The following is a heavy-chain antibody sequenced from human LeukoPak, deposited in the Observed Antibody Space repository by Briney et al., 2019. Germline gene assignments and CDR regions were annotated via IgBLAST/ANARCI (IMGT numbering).Heavy chain of an antibody. D-gene: IGHD4-17*01. Sequence: SETLSLTCTVSGGSINSYYWSWIRQPPGKGLESIGYIHYTGSTNYNPSLKSRVTISVDTFKNQFSLKLSSVTAADTAVYYCARLATVTYYYYYYYMDVWGKGTTVTISS. CDR3: ARLATVTYYYYYYYMDV. CDR2: IHYTGST. J-gene: IGHJ6*03. V-gene: IGHV4-59*12. CDR1: GGSINSYY.